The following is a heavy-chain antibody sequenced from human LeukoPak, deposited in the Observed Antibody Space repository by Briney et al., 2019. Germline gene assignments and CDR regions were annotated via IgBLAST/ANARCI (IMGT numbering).Heavy chain of an antibody. CDR3: ARGERAMDHYYYYYYYMDV. CDR2: MNPNSGNT. Sequence: ASVKVSCKASGYTFTSYDINWVRQATGQGLEWMGWMNPNSGNTGYAQKFQGRVTMTGNTSISTAYMELSSLRSEDTAVYYCARGERAMDHYYYYYYYMDVWGKGTTVTISS. CDR1: GYTFTSYD. J-gene: IGHJ6*03. D-gene: IGHD5-18*01. V-gene: IGHV1-8*01.